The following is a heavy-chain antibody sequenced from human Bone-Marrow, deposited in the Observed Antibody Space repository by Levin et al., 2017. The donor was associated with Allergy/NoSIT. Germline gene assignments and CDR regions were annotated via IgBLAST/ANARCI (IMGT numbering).Heavy chain of an antibody. V-gene: IGHV3-74*03. CDR3: AREYYDGTTYLDY. J-gene: IGHJ4*02. D-gene: IGHD4-23*01. Sequence: GESLKISCAASGFIFSRSWMHWVRQAPGKGLVWVSRLDTGGTNIEYADSVRGRFIISRDNAQNTLYLQMNNLRADDTAIYYCAREYYDGTTYLDYWGQGTLVTVSS. CDR2: LDTGGTNI. CDR1: GFIFSRSW.